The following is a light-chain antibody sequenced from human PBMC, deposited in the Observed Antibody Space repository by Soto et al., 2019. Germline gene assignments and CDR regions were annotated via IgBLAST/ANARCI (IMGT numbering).Light chain of an antibody. J-gene: IGKJ5*01. CDR2: GAS. V-gene: IGKV3-15*01. Sequence: ERVMTRSPATLSVSPGERATLSCRASQSVSSNLAWYQQKPGQAPRLFIYGASTRATAIPPRFSGSGSGTEFTLTISSLQSEDFAVYYCQQYDNWPITFGQGTRLEIK. CDR1: QSVSSN. CDR3: QQYDNWPIT.